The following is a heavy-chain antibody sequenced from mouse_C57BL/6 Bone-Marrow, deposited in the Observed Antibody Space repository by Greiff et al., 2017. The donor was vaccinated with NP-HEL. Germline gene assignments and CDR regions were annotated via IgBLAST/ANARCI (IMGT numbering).Heavy chain of an antibody. Sequence: EVQRVESGGGLVKPGGSLKLSCAASGFTFSSYTMSWVRQTPEKRLEWVATISGGGGNTYYPDSVKGRFTISRDNAKNTLYLQMSSLRSEDTALYYCARHDYDVGFAYWGQGTLVTVSA. CDR3: ARHDYDVGFAY. CDR1: GFTFSSYT. CDR2: ISGGGGNT. J-gene: IGHJ3*01. V-gene: IGHV5-9*01. D-gene: IGHD2-4*01.